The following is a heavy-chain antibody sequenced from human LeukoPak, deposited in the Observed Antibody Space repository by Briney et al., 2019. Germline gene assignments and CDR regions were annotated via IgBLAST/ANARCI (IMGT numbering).Heavy chain of an antibody. V-gene: IGHV1-69*05. CDR1: GGTFSSYA. D-gene: IGHD6-19*01. CDR3: ARDIAVAGFQDY. CDR2: IIPIFGTA. Sequence: SVKVSCKASGGTFSSYAISWVRQAPGQGLEWMGRIIPIFGTANYAQKFQGRVTITTDESTSTAYMELSSLRSDDTAVYYCARDIAVAGFQDYWGQGTLVTVSS. J-gene: IGHJ4*02.